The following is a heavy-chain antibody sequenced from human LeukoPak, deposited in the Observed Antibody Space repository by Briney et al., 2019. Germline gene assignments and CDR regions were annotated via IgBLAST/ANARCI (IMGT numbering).Heavy chain of an antibody. D-gene: IGHD3-10*01. CDR3: ARVAGPHLWFGEPALIDY. Sequence: ASVKVSCKASGYTFTSYGISWVRQAPGQGLEWMGWISAYNGNTNYAQKLQGRVTMTTDTSTSTAYMELRSLRSDDTAVYYCARVAGPHLWFGEPALIDYWGQGTLVTVSS. J-gene: IGHJ4*02. CDR2: ISAYNGNT. CDR1: GYTFTSYG. V-gene: IGHV1-18*01.